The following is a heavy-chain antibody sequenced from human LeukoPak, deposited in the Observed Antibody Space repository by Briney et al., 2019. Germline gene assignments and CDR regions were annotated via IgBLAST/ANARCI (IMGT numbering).Heavy chain of an antibody. CDR1: GFTFSTSW. V-gene: IGHV3-7*01. CDR3: GRSVLGSSEY. J-gene: IGHJ4*02. Sequence: GGSLRLSCEVSGFTFSTSWMIWVRQGPGEGLEWVANINEDGTESYYVDSVKGRFTISRDNAKKSLYLHTDSLGAEDTAVYFCGRSVLGSSEYWGQGILVTVSS. D-gene: IGHD3-16*01. CDR2: INEDGTES.